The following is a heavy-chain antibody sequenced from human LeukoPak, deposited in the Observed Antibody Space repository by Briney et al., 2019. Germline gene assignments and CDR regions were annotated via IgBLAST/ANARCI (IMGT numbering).Heavy chain of an antibody. CDR3: ARRLLWSSGYLFDY. D-gene: IGHD3-22*01. V-gene: IGHV5-51*01. CDR1: GFSLTFYW. Sequence: GESLKISCKGSGFSLTFYWIAWVRQMPGKGLEWMGIIYPGDSDTRYSPSFQGQVTISADKSISTAYLQWSSLKASDTAMYYCARRLLWSSGYLFDYWGQGTLVTVSS. CDR2: IYPGDSDT. J-gene: IGHJ4*02.